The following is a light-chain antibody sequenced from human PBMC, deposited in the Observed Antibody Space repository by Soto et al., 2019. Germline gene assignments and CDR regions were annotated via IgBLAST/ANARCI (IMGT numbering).Light chain of an antibody. Sequence: QSVLTQPASVSGSPGQSITISCTGTDSDIGGYNYVSWYQHHPGKAPKLMICEVSNRPSGVSNRFSGSKSGNTASLTISGLQAEDEAEYYCSSYTILNTVVFGGGTKLTVL. CDR1: DSDIGGYNY. CDR2: EVS. J-gene: IGLJ2*01. V-gene: IGLV2-14*01. CDR3: SSYTILNTVV.